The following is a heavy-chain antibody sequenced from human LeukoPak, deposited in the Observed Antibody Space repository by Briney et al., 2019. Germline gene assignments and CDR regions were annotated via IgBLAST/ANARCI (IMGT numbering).Heavy chain of an antibody. CDR1: GFRFSSNW. CDR3: AKEGRSLQTY. Sequence: GGSLRLSCAASGFRFSSNWMSWVRLAPGKGLEWVADIKEDGTETYYVDPVKGRFTISRDNAKNSLYLQMNSLRVEDTAVYYCAKEGRSLQTYWGQGTLVTVSS. V-gene: IGHV3-7*03. D-gene: IGHD5-24*01. J-gene: IGHJ4*02. CDR2: IKEDGTET.